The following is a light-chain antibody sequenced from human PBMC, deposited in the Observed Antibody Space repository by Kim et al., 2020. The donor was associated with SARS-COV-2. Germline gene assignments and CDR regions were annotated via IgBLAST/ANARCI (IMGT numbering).Light chain of an antibody. CDR2: AAS. Sequence: DIQMTQSPSSLSASVGDGVTITCRSSQGISTHLAWYQQKPGKVPKLLIYAASALQSGVPSRFSGSVSGTDFTLTISSLQPEDFGTYYCQKYNSAPWTFGQGTKVDIK. CDR3: QKYNSAPWT. J-gene: IGKJ1*01. CDR1: QGISTH. V-gene: IGKV1-27*01.